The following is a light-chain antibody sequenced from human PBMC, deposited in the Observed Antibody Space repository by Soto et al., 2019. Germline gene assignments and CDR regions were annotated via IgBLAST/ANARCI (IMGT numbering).Light chain of an antibody. V-gene: IGLV1-40*01. CDR3: QSYDSNLSGVV. CDR1: SSNIGSRYD. Sequence: QSVLTQPPSVSGALGQRVTISCTGGSSNIGSRYDVHWYQQLPGTAPKLLIYANSNRPSGVPDRFSGSKSGTSASLAISGLQTEDEADYYCQSYDSNLSGVVFGGGTKLTVL. J-gene: IGLJ2*01. CDR2: ANS.